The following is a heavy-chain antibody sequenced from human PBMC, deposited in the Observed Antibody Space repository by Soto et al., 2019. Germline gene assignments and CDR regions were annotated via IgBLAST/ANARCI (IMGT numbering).Heavy chain of an antibody. CDR1: GGSISSGGYY. V-gene: IGHV4-31*03. CDR2: IYYSGST. Sequence: SETLSLTCTVSGGSISSGGYYWSWIRQHPGKGLEWIGYIYYSGSTYYNPSLKSRVTISVDTSKNQFSLKLSSVTAADTAVYYCARADGGYDFWSGYAFDIWGQGTMVTVSS. CDR3: ARADGGYDFWSGYAFDI. J-gene: IGHJ3*02. D-gene: IGHD3-3*01.